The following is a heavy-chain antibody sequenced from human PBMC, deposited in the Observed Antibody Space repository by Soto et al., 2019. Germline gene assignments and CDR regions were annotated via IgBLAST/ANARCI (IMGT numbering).Heavy chain of an antibody. CDR3: ASAPGFNLFHS. D-gene: IGHD5-12*01. Sequence: QLQLQESGPRLVKPAETLSLTCIVSGGSFSSSTYYGGWIRQPPGKGLEWIGSIFYSGSTYYNPSLKSRVTLSVDTSKNRFSLKLSSVTAADTAVYYCASAPGFNLFHSRGQGTLVTVSS. CDR1: GGSFSSSTYY. V-gene: IGHV4-39*01. J-gene: IGHJ4*02. CDR2: IFYSGST.